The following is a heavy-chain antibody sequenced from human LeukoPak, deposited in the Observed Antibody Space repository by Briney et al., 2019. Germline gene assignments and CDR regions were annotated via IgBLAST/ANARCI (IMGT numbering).Heavy chain of an antibody. CDR2: IYYSGST. CDR3: ARGRGSSGWSRRYYFDY. J-gene: IGHJ4*02. V-gene: IGHV4-59*01. Sequence: SETLSLTCTVSGGSISSYYWSWIRQPPGKGLEWIGYIYYSGSTNYNPSLKSRVTISVDTSKNQFSLKLSSVTAADTAVYYCARGRGSSGWSRRYYFDYWGQGTLVTVSS. CDR1: GGSISSYY. D-gene: IGHD6-19*01.